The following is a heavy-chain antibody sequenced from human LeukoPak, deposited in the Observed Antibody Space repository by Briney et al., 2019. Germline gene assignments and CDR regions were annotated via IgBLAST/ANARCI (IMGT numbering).Heavy chain of an antibody. J-gene: IGHJ4*02. Sequence: GASVKDSCKASGYTFTCYYMHWVRQAPGQGLEWMGWINPNSGGTNYAQKFQGRVTMTRDTSISTAYMELSRLRSDDTAVYYCARVVNWNDGDYWGQGTLVTVSS. CDR1: GYTFTCYY. D-gene: IGHD1-1*01. V-gene: IGHV1-2*02. CDR2: INPNSGGT. CDR3: ARVVNWNDGDY.